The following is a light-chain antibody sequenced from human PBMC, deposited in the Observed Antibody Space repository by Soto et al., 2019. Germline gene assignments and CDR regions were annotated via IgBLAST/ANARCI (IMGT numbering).Light chain of an antibody. CDR2: SNN. Sequence: QAVVTQPPSASGTPGQRVTISCSGSSSNIGSNTVNWYQQLPGTAPKLLIYSNNQRPSGVPDRFSGSKSGTSASLAISGLPSEDEADYYCAAWDDSLNGRVFGTGTKLTVL. CDR1: SSNIGSNT. CDR3: AAWDDSLNGRV. J-gene: IGLJ1*01. V-gene: IGLV1-44*01.